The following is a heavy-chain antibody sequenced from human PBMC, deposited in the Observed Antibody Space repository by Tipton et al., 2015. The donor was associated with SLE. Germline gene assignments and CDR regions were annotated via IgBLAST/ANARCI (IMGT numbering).Heavy chain of an antibody. Sequence: TLSLTCTVSGGSISSYYWSWIRQPPGKGLEWIGYVYYSGSTNYNPSLKSRVTISVGTSKNQFSLKLSSVTAADTAVYYCAREGLGRYYYYGMDVWGQGTTVTVSS. D-gene: IGHD6-19*01. CDR3: AREGLGRYYYYGMDV. CDR1: GGSISSYY. CDR2: VYYSGST. J-gene: IGHJ6*02. V-gene: IGHV4-59*01.